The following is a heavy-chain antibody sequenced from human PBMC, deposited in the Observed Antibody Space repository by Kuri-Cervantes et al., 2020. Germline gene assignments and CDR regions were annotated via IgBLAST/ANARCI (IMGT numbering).Heavy chain of an antibody. Sequence: SETLSLTGSVSSDSISSYYWNWTRKPPGKGLEWIGVIYYSGSTNYNPSLKSRVTISVDTYKNQFSLKLTSVTAADTAVYYCASFSKYSGSLSGMDAFDIWGQGTMVTVSS. D-gene: IGHD1-26*01. V-gene: IGHV4-59*12. J-gene: IGHJ3*02. CDR3: ASFSKYSGSLSGMDAFDI. CDR2: IYYSGST. CDR1: SDSISSYY.